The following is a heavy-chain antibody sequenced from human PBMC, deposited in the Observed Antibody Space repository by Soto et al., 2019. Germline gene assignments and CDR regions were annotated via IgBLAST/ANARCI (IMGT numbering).Heavy chain of an antibody. D-gene: IGHD2-15*01. CDR1: GFTFSSYA. J-gene: IGHJ4*02. CDR2: VSSGGST. CDR3: AKRRGAGGHFDY. V-gene: IGHV3-23*01. Sequence: DVQLLESGGGLVQPEGSLRLSCAASGFTFSSYAMGWVRQGPGKGLEWVAVVSSGGSTHYADSVRGRFTISRDNSKNTLSLQMNSLTAEDTDVYFCAKRRGAGGHFDYWGQGALVTVSS.